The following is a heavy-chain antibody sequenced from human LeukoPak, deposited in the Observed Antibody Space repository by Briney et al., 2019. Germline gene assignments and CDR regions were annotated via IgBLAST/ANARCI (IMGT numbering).Heavy chain of an antibody. J-gene: IGHJ4*02. V-gene: IGHV3-11*04. CDR2: IDSSGDII. Sequence: GGSLRLSCAASGFTFSDYYMTWIRQAPGKGLEWLSYIDSSGDIIYYADSVKGRFTISRDNAKNSVFLQMNSLRAEDTAVYYCAKAFARRGYSSSFVDYWGQGTLVTVSS. D-gene: IGHD6-6*01. CDR1: GFTFSDYY. CDR3: AKAFARRGYSSSFVDY.